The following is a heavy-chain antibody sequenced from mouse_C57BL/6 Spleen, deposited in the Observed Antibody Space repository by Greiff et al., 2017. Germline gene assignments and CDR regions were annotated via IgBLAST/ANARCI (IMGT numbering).Heavy chain of an antibody. Sequence: EVQGVESGAELVRPGASVKLSCTASGFNITDDYMHWVKQRPEQGLEWIGWIYPENGGTEYASKFQGKATITADKSSNTAYLKISSLAAEDTAVYYCHTMRHPGAYWGQGTLVTVSA. CDR3: HTMRHPGAY. J-gene: IGHJ3*01. CDR2: IYPENGGT. CDR1: GFNITDDY. D-gene: IGHD3-2*01. V-gene: IGHV14-4*01.